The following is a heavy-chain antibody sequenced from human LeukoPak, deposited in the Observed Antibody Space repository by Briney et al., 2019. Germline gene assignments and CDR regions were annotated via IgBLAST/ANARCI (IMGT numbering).Heavy chain of an antibody. Sequence: SETPSLTCSVSGGSISGYFWSWVRQPAGKGLEWIGRIYTSRTTNYNPSLARRVTLSIDTSKNQFSLKLTSVTAADTAVYYCARLVRGSASYFDHWGQGTPVIVSS. CDR1: GGSISGYF. CDR3: ARLVRGSASYFDH. D-gene: IGHD2-21*01. V-gene: IGHV4-4*07. CDR2: IYTSRTT. J-gene: IGHJ4*02.